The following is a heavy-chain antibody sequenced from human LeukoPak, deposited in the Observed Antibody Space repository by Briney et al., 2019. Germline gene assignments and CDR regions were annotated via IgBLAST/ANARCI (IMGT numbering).Heavy chain of an antibody. V-gene: IGHV1-69*13. CDR1: GYTFTSYD. CDR2: IIPVFGTA. J-gene: IGHJ3*02. Sequence: SVKVSCKASGYTFTSYDINWVRQAPGQGLEWMGGIIPVFGTANYAQKFQGRVTITADESTSTAYMELSSLRSEDTAVYYCARNAGYCSSTSCYADAFDIWGQGTMVTVSS. CDR3: ARNAGYCSSTSCYADAFDI. D-gene: IGHD2-2*01.